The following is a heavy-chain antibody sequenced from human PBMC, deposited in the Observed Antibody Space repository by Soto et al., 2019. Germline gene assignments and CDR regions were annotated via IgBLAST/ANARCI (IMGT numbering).Heavy chain of an antibody. CDR3: ARDLVGIEVAGNWAYYYYGMDV. D-gene: IGHD6-19*01. CDR2: IKQDGSEK. Sequence: EVQLVESGGGLVQPGGSLRLSCAASGFTFSSYWMSWVRQAPGKGLEWVANIKQDGSEKYYVDSVKGRFTISRDNAKNSLYLQMNSLRAEDTAVYYCARDLVGIEVAGNWAYYYYGMDVWGQGTTVTVSS. J-gene: IGHJ6*02. V-gene: IGHV3-7*03. CDR1: GFTFSSYW.